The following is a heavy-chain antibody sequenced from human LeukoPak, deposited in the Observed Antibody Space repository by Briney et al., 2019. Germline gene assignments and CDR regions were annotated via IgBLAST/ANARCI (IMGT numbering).Heavy chain of an antibody. V-gene: IGHV3-48*04. Sequence: GGSLRLSCAASGFTFGGHNMNWVRQAPGKGLEWISFVSISSGTIYYADSVNGRFRISRDNAKSSLDLEMNSLRAEDTAVYYCARAMSTFGGVRNYFDSWGQGTLVTVSS. D-gene: IGHD3-16*01. CDR2: VSISSGTI. CDR3: ARAMSTFGGVRNYFDS. CDR1: GFTFGGHN. J-gene: IGHJ4*02.